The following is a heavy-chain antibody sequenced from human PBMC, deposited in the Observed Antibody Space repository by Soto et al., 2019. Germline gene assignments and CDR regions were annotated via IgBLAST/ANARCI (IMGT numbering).Heavy chain of an antibody. CDR1: GFSLSTSGVG. Sequence: QITLKESGPTLVKPTQTLTLTCTFSGFSLSTSGVGVGWIRQPPGKALEWLALIYWDDGKRYSPTLKSRLTIPKAPPKNQVVLTMTNLDPVETGTYYCAHARHPYSYYGMGVRGQGTTVTVSS. CDR2: IYWDDGK. J-gene: IGHJ6*02. V-gene: IGHV2-5*02. CDR3: AHARHPYSYYGMGV.